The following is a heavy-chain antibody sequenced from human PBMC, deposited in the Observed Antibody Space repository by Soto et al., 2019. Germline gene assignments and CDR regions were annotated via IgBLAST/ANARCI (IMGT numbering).Heavy chain of an antibody. V-gene: IGHV3-30*18. D-gene: IGHD6-19*01. CDR3: AKDPRDGQWLVAYYFDY. CDR2: ISYDGSNK. J-gene: IGHJ4*02. CDR1: GFTFSSYG. Sequence: QVQLVESGGGVVQPGRSLRLSCAASGFTFSSYGMHWVRQAPGKGLEWVAGISYDGSNKYYADSVKGRFTISRDNSKNTLYLQMNSLRAEDTAVYYCAKDPRDGQWLVAYYFDYWGQGTLVTVSS.